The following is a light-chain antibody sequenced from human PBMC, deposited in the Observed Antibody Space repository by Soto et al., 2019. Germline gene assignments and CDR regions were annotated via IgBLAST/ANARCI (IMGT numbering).Light chain of an antibody. J-gene: IGKJ3*01. CDR1: QGISSY. CDR3: QQLNSYPL. CDR2: AAS. V-gene: IGKV1-9*01. Sequence: DIQLTQSPSFLSASVGDRVTITCRASQGISSYLAWYQQKPGKAPKLLIYAASTLQSGVPSRFSGSGSGTEFALTFSSLQPEDFATYSCQQLNSYPLFGPGTKVDIK.